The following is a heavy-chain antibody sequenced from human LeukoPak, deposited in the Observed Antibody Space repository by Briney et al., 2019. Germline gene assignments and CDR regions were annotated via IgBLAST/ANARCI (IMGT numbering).Heavy chain of an antibody. CDR2: IYYSGST. V-gene: IGHV4-59*01. CDR3: ARGPTRYYFDY. D-gene: IGHD3-3*01. J-gene: IGHJ4*02. CDR1: GGSLTRYY. Sequence: PSETLSPTRSVSGGSLTRYYLSWVRPSPRKGLEWIGCIYYSGSTAYNPSLKNRVTISVDTSKNQFSLNLTSVTAADTAFYYCARGPTRYYFDYWGQGTVVTVSS.